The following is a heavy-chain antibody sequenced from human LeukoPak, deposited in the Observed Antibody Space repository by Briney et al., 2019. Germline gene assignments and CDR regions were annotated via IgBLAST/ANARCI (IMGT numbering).Heavy chain of an antibody. J-gene: IGHJ4*02. D-gene: IGHD3-10*01. V-gene: IGHV3-21*01. CDR1: GFTFSSYG. CDR2: ISSSSSYI. CDR3: ARDYSMVRGANKCFDY. Sequence: GGSLRLSCAASGFTFSSYGMHWVRQAPGKGLEWVSSISSSSSYIYYADSVKGRFTISRDNAKNSLYLQMNSLRAEDTAVYYCARDYSMVRGANKCFDYWGQGTLVTVSS.